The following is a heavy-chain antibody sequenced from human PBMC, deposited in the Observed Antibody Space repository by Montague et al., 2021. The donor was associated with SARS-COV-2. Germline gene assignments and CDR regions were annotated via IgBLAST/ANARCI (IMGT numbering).Heavy chain of an antibody. Sequence: YIYYADSVQVRFTISRDTAKNSLYLQMNSLRAEDTAVYYCARDQPPLYYYDSSGYPEYWGQGTLV. J-gene: IGHJ4*02. V-gene: IGHV3-21*01. D-gene: IGHD3-22*01. CDR2: YI. CDR3: ARDQPPLYYYDSSGYPEY.